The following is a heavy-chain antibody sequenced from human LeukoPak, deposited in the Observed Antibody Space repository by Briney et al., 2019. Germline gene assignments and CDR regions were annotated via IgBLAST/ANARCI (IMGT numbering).Heavy chain of an antibody. CDR1: GFTFSSYS. CDR3: ARDADACSGGSCYSWIYMDV. D-gene: IGHD2-15*01. CDR2: ISYDGSHK. Sequence: SGGSLRLSCAASGFTFSSYSMNWVRQAPGKGLEWMTLISYDGSHKYYADSVKGRFTISRDNSKNTLYLQMNSLRVEDTAVYYCARDADACSGGSCYSWIYMDVWGKGTTVTVSS. V-gene: IGHV3-30*03. J-gene: IGHJ6*03.